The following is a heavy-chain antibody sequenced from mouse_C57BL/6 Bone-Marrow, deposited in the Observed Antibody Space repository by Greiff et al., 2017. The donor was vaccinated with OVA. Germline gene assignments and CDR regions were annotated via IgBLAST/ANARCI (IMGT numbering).Heavy chain of an antibody. CDR1: GSAFSSSW. CDR3: ATRGWFAY. V-gene: IGHV1-82*01. Sequence: QVQLQPSGPELVKPGASVKISCKASGSAFSSSWMNWVKQRPGKGLEWIGRIYPGDGDTNYNGKFKGKATLTADKSSSTAYMQLSSLTSEDSAFYFCATRGWFAYWGQGTLVTVSA. J-gene: IGHJ3*01. CDR2: IYPGDGDT.